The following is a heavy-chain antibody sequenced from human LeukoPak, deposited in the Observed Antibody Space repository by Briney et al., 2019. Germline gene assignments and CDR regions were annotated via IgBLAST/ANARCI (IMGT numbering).Heavy chain of an antibody. Sequence: GGSLRLSCAASGFTFSSYGMHWVRQAPGKGLEWVAFIRYDGSNKYYADSVKGRFTISRDNSKNTLYPQMNSLRAEDTAVYYCAKDRATPYYDFWSGYLDYWGQGTLVTVSS. CDR2: IRYDGSNK. D-gene: IGHD3-3*01. V-gene: IGHV3-30*02. J-gene: IGHJ4*02. CDR3: AKDRATPYYDFWSGYLDY. CDR1: GFTFSSYG.